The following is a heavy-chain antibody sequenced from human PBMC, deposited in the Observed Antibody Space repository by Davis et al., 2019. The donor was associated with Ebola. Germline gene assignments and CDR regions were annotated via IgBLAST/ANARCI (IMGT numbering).Heavy chain of an antibody. V-gene: IGHV1-18*01. J-gene: IGHJ4*02. CDR3: ARGRDSGWPFDY. CDR2: ISAYNGNT. Sequence: AASVKVSCKASGYTFTSYGISWVRQAPGQGLEWMGWISAYNGNTNYAQKLQGRVTMTTDTSTSTAYMGLRSLGSDDTAVYYCARGRDSGWPFDYWGQGTLVTVSS. D-gene: IGHD6-19*01. CDR1: GYTFTSYG.